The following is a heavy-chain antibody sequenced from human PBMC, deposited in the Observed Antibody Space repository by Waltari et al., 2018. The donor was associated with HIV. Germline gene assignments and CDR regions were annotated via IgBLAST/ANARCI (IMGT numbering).Heavy chain of an antibody. CDR2: SLPILGAP. V-gene: IGHV1-69*08. Sequence: QVQLVQSGDEVRKSGSSVKVSCKASGVTANTFTINWVRQAPGQGLEWVGSLEWMGLSLPILGAPAYSQKLKGRLTLSADTATNTAFLQLSSLRSDDTAVYYCATPAAKGTWFDSWGQGSQIIVSS. D-gene: IGHD2-2*01. CDR3: ATPAAKGTWFDS. J-gene: IGHJ5*01. CDR1: GVTANTFT.